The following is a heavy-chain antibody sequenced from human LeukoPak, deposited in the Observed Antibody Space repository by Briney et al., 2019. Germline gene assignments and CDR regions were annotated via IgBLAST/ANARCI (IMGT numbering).Heavy chain of an antibody. V-gene: IGHV3-30*18. D-gene: IGHD4-17*01. CDR1: GFDFSSYG. J-gene: IGHJ5*02. CDR2: ISYDGSNK. CDR3: AKLAYGDYVWFDP. Sequence: PGGSLRLSCAASGFDFSSYGMHWVRQAPGKGLEWVAVISYDGSNKYYADSVKGRFTISRDNSKNTLYLQMNSLRAEDTAVYYCAKLAYGDYVWFDPWGQGTLVTVSS.